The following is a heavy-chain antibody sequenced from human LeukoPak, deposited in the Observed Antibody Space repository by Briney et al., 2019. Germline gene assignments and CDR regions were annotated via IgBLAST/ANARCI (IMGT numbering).Heavy chain of an antibody. CDR1: GGSFSGYY. Sequence: SSETLSLTCAVYGGSFSGYYWSWIRQPPGKGLEWIGEINHSGSTNYNPSLKSRVTISVDTSKNQFSLKLSSVTAADTAVYYCARADYGGPTTPYYFDYWGQGTLVTVSS. D-gene: IGHD4-23*01. V-gene: IGHV4-34*01. J-gene: IGHJ4*02. CDR2: INHSGST. CDR3: ARADYGGPTTPYYFDY.